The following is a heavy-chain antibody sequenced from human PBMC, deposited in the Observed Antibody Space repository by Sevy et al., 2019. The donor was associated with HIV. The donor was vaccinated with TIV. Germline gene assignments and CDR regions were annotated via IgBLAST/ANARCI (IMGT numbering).Heavy chain of an antibody. D-gene: IGHD6-19*01. J-gene: IGHJ4*02. CDR2: ISGTGGST. CDR3: AKGGSWRIAVAGLRHFDY. V-gene: IGHV3-23*01. CDR1: GFTFSSYA. Sequence: GGSLRLSCAASGFTFSSYAMSWVRQAPGKGLEWVSAISGTGGSTYYADSVKGRFTISRDNSKNTLYLQMNSLRAEDTAVYYCAKGGSWRIAVAGLRHFDYWGQGTLVTVSS.